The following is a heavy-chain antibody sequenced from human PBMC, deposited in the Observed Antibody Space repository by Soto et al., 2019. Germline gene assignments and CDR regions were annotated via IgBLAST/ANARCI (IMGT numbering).Heavy chain of an antibody. CDR3: AKGLINGRWYAAD. J-gene: IGHJ4*02. CDR1: GFTFSSCV. CDR2: ITDSGTGT. V-gene: IGHV3-23*01. D-gene: IGHD6-13*01. Sequence: EVHLLESGGGLVQPGESLRLSCGASGFTFSSCVMSWVRQAPGKGLEWVSCITDSGTGTYYADSVKGRFTISRDNSKNTVYLQMNNLRAEDTGVYFWAKGLINGRWYAADWGQGTLVTVSS.